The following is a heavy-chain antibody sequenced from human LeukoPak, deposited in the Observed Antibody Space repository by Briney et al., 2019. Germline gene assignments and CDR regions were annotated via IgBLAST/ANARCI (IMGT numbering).Heavy chain of an antibody. CDR1: GFTFSSYG. CDR2: ISSSSSTI. D-gene: IGHD3-22*01. CDR3: ARDFSDDSSGYYGELDY. Sequence: PGGSLRLSCAASGFTFSSYGMSWVRQAPGKGLEWVSYISSSSSTIYYADSVKGRFTISRDNAKNSLYLQMNSLRAEDTAVYYCARDFSDDSSGYYGELDYWGQGTLVTVSS. J-gene: IGHJ4*02. V-gene: IGHV3-48*01.